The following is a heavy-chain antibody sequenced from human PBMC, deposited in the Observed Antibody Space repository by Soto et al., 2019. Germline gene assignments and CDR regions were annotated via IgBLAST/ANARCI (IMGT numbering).Heavy chain of an antibody. CDR3: ARDQYYDFWSGRGDGWFDP. D-gene: IGHD3-3*01. Sequence: ASVKVSCKASGYTFTSYGISWVRQAPGQGLEWMGWISAYNGNTNYAQKLQGRVTMTTDTSTSTAYMELRSLRSDDTAVYYCARDQYYDFWSGRGDGWFDPWGQGTLVTVSS. J-gene: IGHJ5*02. CDR1: GYTFTSYG. CDR2: ISAYNGNT. V-gene: IGHV1-18*01.